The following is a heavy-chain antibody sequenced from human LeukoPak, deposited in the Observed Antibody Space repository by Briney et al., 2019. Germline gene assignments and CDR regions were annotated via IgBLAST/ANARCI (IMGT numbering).Heavy chain of an antibody. CDR1: GGTFSSYA. V-gene: IGHV1-69*05. J-gene: IGHJ4*02. CDR2: IIPIFGTA. CDR3: ARGAPLRYFDWLLTY. D-gene: IGHD3-9*01. Sequence: GASVKVSCKASGGTFSSYAISWVRQAPGQGLEWMGGIIPIFGTANYAQKFQGRVTITTDESTSTAYMELSSLRSEDTAVYYCARGAPLRYFDWLLTYWGREPWSPSPQ.